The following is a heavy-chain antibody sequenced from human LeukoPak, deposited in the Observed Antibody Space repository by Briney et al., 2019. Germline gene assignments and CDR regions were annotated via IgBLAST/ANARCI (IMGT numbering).Heavy chain of an antibody. V-gene: IGHV3-48*03. J-gene: IGHJ4*02. D-gene: IGHD3-16*01. CDR1: GFTFSSHE. Sequence: GGSLTLSCAASGFTFSSHEMNWVRQAPGEGLEWISYISTSGSTKYKEDSAKGRFTISRDNAKNSLYLQMNTLRAEDTAVYYCAGSVPYDYFNYWGQGTLVTVSS. CDR3: AGSVPYDYFNY. CDR2: ISTSGSTK.